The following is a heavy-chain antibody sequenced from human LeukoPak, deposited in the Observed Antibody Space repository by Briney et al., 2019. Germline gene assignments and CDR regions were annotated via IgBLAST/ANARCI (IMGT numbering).Heavy chain of an antibody. CDR3: ARDPTPSIVVVVAATPITAFDI. CDR2: INHSGST. J-gene: IGHJ3*02. D-gene: IGHD2-15*01. V-gene: IGHV4-34*01. CDR1: GGSFRGDY. Sequence: PSETLSLTCAGYGGSFRGDYWSWIRQPPGKGLEWIGEINHSGSTNYNPSLKSRVTISVDTSKNQFSLKLSSVTAADTAVYYCARDPTPSIVVVVAATPITAFDIWGQGTMVTVSS.